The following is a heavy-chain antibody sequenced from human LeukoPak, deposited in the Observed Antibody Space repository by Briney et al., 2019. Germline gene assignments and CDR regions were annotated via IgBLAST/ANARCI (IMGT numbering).Heavy chain of an antibody. CDR1: GGSISSYY. Sequence: SETLSLTCTVSGGSISSYYWSWIRQPPGKGLEWIGYIYYSGSTNYNPSLKSRVTISVDTSKNQFSLKLSSVTAADTAVYYCARDVGYYDSSGSISGFDYWGQGTLVTVSS. V-gene: IGHV4-59*12. CDR3: ARDVGYYDSSGSISGFDY. J-gene: IGHJ4*02. CDR2: IYYSGST. D-gene: IGHD3-22*01.